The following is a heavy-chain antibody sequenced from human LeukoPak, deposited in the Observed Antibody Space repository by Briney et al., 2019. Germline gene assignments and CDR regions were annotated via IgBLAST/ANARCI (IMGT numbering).Heavy chain of an antibody. J-gene: IGHJ4*02. CDR2: TKQDGSEK. D-gene: IGHD1-7*01. V-gene: IGHV3-7*01. Sequence: GGSLRLSCAASGFTFSSYWMRWVPQAPGKGLEWVANTKQDGSEKYYVDSVKGRFTISRDNAKNSLYLQMNSLRAEDTAVYYCARDKVLGTTYFDYWGQGTLVTVSS. CDR1: GFTFSSYW. CDR3: ARDKVLGTTYFDY.